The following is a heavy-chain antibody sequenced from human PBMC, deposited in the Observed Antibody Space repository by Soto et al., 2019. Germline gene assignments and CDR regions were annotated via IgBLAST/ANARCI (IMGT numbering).Heavy chain of an antibody. D-gene: IGHD6-19*01. V-gene: IGHV4-61*01. CDR3: ARDRVAVAGNWFDP. Sequence: SETLSLTCTVSRGSVSSGSYNWSWIRHPPGKGLEWIGYIYYSGSTNYNSSLRSRVTLSVDTSKNQFSLKLSSVTAADTAVYYCARDRVAVAGNWFDPWGQEALVTVSS. CDR1: RGSVSSGSYN. CDR2: IYYSGST. J-gene: IGHJ5*02.